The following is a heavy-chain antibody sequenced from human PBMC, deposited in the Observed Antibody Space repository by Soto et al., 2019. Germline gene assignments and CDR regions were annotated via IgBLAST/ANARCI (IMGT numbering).Heavy chain of an antibody. CDR3: TSGLGKRYAFDI. CDR2: IKSKTDGGTT. CDR1: GFTFSNAW. Sequence: EVQLVESGGGLVKPGGSLRLSCAASGFTFSNAWMSWVRQAPGKGLEWVGHIKSKTDGGTTDYAAPVKGRFTIARADAKNSLYLQMNSLKTDDTSVYYCTSGLGKRYAFDIWGQGTMVTVSS. J-gene: IGHJ3*02. V-gene: IGHV3-15*07. D-gene: IGHD3-9*01.